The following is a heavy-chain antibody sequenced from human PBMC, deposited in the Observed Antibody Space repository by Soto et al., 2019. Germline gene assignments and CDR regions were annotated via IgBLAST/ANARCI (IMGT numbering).Heavy chain of an antibody. CDR2: IYYSGST. Sequence: PSETLSLTCTVSGGSISSGDYYWSWIRQPPGKGLEWIGYIYYSGSTYYNPSLKSRVTISVDTSKNQFSLKLSSVTAADTAVYYCARSKITIFGVVPSQYYFDYWGQATLVTVAS. CDR3: ARSKITIFGVVPSQYYFDY. CDR1: GGSISSGDYY. V-gene: IGHV4-30-4*01. D-gene: IGHD3-3*01. J-gene: IGHJ4*02.